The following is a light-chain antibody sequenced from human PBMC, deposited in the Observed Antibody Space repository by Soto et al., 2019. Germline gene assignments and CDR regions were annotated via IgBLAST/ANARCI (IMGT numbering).Light chain of an antibody. CDR3: QQYNNWPPKT. CDR2: AAS. Sequence: EIVMTQSPATLSVSPGERATLSSRASQSVSSNLAWYQQKPGQTPRLLIYAASTRATGIPARFSGSGSGTEFTLTISSLQSEDFAVYYCQQYNNWPPKTFGQGTKVDIK. CDR1: QSVSSN. J-gene: IGKJ1*01. V-gene: IGKV3-15*01.